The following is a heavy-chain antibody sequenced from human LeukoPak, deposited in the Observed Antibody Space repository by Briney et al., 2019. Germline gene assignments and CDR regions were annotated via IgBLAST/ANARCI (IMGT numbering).Heavy chain of an antibody. CDR1: GGTFSSYA. V-gene: IGHV1-69*05. D-gene: IGHD6-13*01. J-gene: IGHJ6*03. CDR3: ARSKTSSSWSEDLYYYYYMDV. Sequence: SVKISCKASGGTFSSYAISWVRQAPGQGLEWMGGIIPIFGTANYAQKFQGRVTITTDESTSTAYMELSSLRSEDTAVYYCARSKTSSSWSEDLYYYYYMDVWGKGTTVTVSS. CDR2: IIPIFGTA.